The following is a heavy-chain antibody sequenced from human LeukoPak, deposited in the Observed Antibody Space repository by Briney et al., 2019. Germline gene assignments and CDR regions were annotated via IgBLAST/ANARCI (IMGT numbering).Heavy chain of an antibody. Sequence: NPSETLSLTCAVSGGSISSYYLSWIRQPPGKGLEWIGEINHSGSTNYNPSLKSRVTISVDTSKNQFSLKLSSVTAADTAVYYCARRRQYYDFWSGYYSPYFDYWGQGTLVTVSS. CDR3: ARRRQYYDFWSGYYSPYFDY. CDR1: GGSISSYY. V-gene: IGHV4-34*01. D-gene: IGHD3-3*01. CDR2: INHSGST. J-gene: IGHJ4*02.